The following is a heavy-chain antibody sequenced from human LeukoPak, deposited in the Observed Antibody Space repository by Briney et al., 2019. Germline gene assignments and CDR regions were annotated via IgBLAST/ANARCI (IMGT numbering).Heavy chain of an antibody. J-gene: IGHJ4*02. CDR1: GFSFSEHS. CDR2: IRGSSSAM. V-gene: IGHV3-48*04. CDR3: ARDRDWSFDY. D-gene: IGHD3-9*01. Sequence: GGSLRLSCAASGFSFSEHSMNWVRQAPGKGLEWVSNIRGSSSAMNYADSVKGRFTMSRDNAKNSLYLEMSSLRAEDTAVYYCARDRDWSFDYWGLGTLVSVSS.